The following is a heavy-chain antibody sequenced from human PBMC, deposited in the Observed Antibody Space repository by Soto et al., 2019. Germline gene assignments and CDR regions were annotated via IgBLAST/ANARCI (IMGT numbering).Heavy chain of an antibody. D-gene: IGHD6-6*01. CDR3: ARVPTIAARPSQFDY. CDR1: GGSTSSGDYN. Sequence: SETLSLTCTVSGGSTSSGDYNWSWIRQPPGKGLEWIGYIYYSGSTYYNPSLKSRVTISVDTSKNQFSLKLSSVTAADTAVYYCARVPTIAARPSQFDYWGQGTLVTAPQ. CDR2: IYYSGST. J-gene: IGHJ4*02. V-gene: IGHV4-30-4*01.